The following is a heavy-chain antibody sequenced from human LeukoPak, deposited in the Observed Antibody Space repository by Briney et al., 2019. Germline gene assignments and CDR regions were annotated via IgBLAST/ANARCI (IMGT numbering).Heavy chain of an antibody. CDR2: ISYDGSNK. CDR3: ARESPGGIAVAAYFDY. Sequence: GGSLRLSCAASGFTFSSYAMHWVRQAPGKGLEWVAVISYDGSNKYYADSVKGRFTISRDNSKNTLYLQMNSLRAEDTAVYYCARESPGGIAVAAYFDYWGQGTLVTVSS. CDR1: GFTFSSYA. D-gene: IGHD6-19*01. V-gene: IGHV3-30*04. J-gene: IGHJ4*02.